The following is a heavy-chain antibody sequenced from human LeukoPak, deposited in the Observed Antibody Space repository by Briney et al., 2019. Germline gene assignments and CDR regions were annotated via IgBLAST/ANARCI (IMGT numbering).Heavy chain of an antibody. V-gene: IGHV4-59*01. D-gene: IGHD3-10*01. CDR3: ARESSRYGSGSYYIDY. Sequence: SETLSLTCTVSGGSISSYYWSWIRQPPGKGLEWIGYIYYSGSTNYNPSLKSLVTISVDTSKNRFSLKLSSVTAADTAVYYCARESSRYGSGSYYIDYWGQGTLVTVSS. J-gene: IGHJ4*02. CDR1: GGSISSYY. CDR2: IYYSGST.